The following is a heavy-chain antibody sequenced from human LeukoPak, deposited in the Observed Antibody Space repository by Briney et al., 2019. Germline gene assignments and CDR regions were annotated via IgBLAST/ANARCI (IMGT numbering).Heavy chain of an antibody. CDR1: GFTFSSYA. V-gene: IGHV3-23*01. CDR2: ISGSGGST. J-gene: IGHJ4*02. Sequence: GGSLRLSCAASGFTFSSYAMSWVRQAPGRGLEWVSAISGSGGSTYYADSVKGRFTISRDNSKNTLYLQMNSLRAEDTAVYYCAKADIVVVPAAQSDYWGQGTLVTVSS. CDR3: AKADIVVVPAAQSDY. D-gene: IGHD2-2*01.